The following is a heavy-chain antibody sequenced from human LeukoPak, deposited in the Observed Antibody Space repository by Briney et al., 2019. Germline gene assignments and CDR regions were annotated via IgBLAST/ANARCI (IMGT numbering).Heavy chain of an antibody. J-gene: IGHJ4*02. CDR1: GFTFSSYG. CDR3: AKDARRGFTYDSRYYFDY. D-gene: IGHD5-18*01. CDR2: IRYDGINK. Sequence: PGGSLRLSCAASGFTFSSYGIHWVRQAPGKGLEWVAFIRYDGINKHYADSVKGRFTISRDNSKNTLNLQMNSLRAEDTALYYCAKDARRGFTYDSRYYFDYCGQGTLVTVSS. V-gene: IGHV3-30*02.